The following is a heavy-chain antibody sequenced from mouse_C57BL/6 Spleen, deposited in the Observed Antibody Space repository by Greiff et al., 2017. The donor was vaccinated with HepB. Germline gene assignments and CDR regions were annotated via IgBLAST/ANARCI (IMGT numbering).Heavy chain of an antibody. V-gene: IGHV5-17*01. CDR2: ISSGSSTI. Sequence: DVKLVESGGGLVKPGGSLKLSCAASGFTFSDYGMHWVRQAPEKGLEWVAYISSGSSTIYYADTVKGRFTISRDNAKNTLFLQMTSLRSEDTAMYYCARPTGPYWYFDVWGTGTTVTVSS. CDR1: GFTFSDYG. CDR3: ARPTGPYWYFDV. J-gene: IGHJ1*03. D-gene: IGHD4-1*01.